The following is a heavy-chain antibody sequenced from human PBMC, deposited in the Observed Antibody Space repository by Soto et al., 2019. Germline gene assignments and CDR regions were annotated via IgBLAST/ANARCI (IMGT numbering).Heavy chain of an antibody. J-gene: IGHJ4*02. V-gene: IGHV1-46*03. CDR2: INPSGGST. Sequence: QVQLVQSGAEVKKPGASVKVSCKASGYTFTSYYMHWVRQAPGQGLEWMGIINPSGGSTSYAQKFQGRVTMTRDTSTSTVYMELSSLRSEDTAVYYCARARGGFIAARHGFDYWGQGTLVTVSS. CDR3: ARARGGFIAARHGFDY. D-gene: IGHD6-6*01. CDR1: GYTFTSYY.